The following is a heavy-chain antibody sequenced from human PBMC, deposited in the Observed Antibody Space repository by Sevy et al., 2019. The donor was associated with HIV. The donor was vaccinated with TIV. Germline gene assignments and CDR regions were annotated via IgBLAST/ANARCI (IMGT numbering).Heavy chain of an antibody. V-gene: IGHV3-23*01. J-gene: IGHJ4*02. CDR2: ISDGGTVT. D-gene: IGHD2-15*01. CDR1: GFTFSRYD. Sequence: GGSLRLSCVVSGFTFSRYDMNWVRQAPGKGLEWVAGISDGGTVTYYAESVKGRFTMSRDTSKNTVYVEMNSLRVEDTAVYYCAKEAKEYCSGGSCYGSTFDYWGQGTLVTVSS. CDR3: AKEAKEYCSGGSCYGSTFDY.